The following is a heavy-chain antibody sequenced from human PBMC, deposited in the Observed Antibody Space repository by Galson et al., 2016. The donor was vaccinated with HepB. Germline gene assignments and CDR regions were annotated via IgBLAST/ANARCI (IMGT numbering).Heavy chain of an antibody. V-gene: IGHV5-10-1*01. CDR2: IDPSDSYT. J-gene: IGHJ5*02. Sequence: QSGAEVKKPGESLRISCKGSGYIFTSNWIGWVRQVPGKGLEWMGRIDPSDSYTNYSPSFQGHVTISADKSIRTVYLQWSSLKASDTAMYYCAINYYDSSGYYVVDPWGQGTLVTVSS. D-gene: IGHD3-22*01. CDR3: AINYYDSSGYYVVDP. CDR1: GYIFTSNW.